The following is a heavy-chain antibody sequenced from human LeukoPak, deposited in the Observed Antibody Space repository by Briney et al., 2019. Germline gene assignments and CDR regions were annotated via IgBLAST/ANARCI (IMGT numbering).Heavy chain of an antibody. D-gene: IGHD1-26*01. Sequence: GGSLRLSCAASGFDFKNYGMHWVRQAPGKGLEGVAFIRYDGSPKYYADYVRGRFTISRDNSKNSLYLQMNSLRAEDTAVYYCARVPGSYAYFDYWGQGTLVTVSS. J-gene: IGHJ4*02. CDR3: ARVPGSYAYFDY. CDR2: IRYDGSPK. CDR1: GFDFKNYG. V-gene: IGHV3-30*02.